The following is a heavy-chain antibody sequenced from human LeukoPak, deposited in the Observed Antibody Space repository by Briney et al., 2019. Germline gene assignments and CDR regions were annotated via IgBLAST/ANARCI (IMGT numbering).Heavy chain of an antibody. V-gene: IGHV4-34*01. Sequence: PSETLSLTCAVYGGSFSGYYWSWIRQPPGKGLEWIGEINHSGSTNYNPSLKSRVTISVDTSKNQFSLKLSSVTAADTAVYYCARGGVPGDYWGQGTLVTVSS. CDR1: GGSFSGYY. D-gene: IGHD3-3*01. CDR2: INHSGST. J-gene: IGHJ4*02. CDR3: ARGGVPGDY.